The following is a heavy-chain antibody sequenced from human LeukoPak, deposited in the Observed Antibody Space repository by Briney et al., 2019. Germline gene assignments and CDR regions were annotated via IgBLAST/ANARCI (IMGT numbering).Heavy chain of an antibody. D-gene: IGHD3-22*01. CDR3: AGNYYDSSVYYVDAFDI. J-gene: IGHJ3*02. CDR2: IYHSGST. CDR1: GYSISSDYY. Sequence: SETLSLTCTVSGYSISSDYYWGWIRQPPGKGLEWIGSIYHSGSTYYNPSLKSRVTMSVDTSKNQFSLNLTSVTAADTAVYYCAGNYYDSSVYYVDAFDIWGQGTMVTVSS. V-gene: IGHV4-38-2*02.